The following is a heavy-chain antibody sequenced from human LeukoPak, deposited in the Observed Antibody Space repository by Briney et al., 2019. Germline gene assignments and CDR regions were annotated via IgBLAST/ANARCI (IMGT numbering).Heavy chain of an antibody. CDR3: ASTPMVRGAPGYFDY. V-gene: IGHV4-34*01. D-gene: IGHD3-10*01. CDR1: GGTFSGYY. Sequence: SETLSLTCAVYGGTFSGYYWSWIRQPPGKRLEWVGESNDSGSTYYNPSLKSRVTISVDTSKNQFSLKLSSVTAADTAVYYCASTPMVRGAPGYFDYWGQGTLVTVSS. CDR2: SNDSGST. J-gene: IGHJ4*02.